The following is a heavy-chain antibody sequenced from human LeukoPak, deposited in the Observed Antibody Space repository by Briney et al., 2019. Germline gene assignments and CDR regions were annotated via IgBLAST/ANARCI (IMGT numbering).Heavy chain of an antibody. CDR1: GFTFSSYG. Sequence: GGSLTLSCTASGFTFSSYGMNWVRQAPGKGLEWVSGISGSGSATYYADSVKGRFTISRDNSNNTLYLQMSILRAEDTALYYCAKGPRAFGGIIGSGGYYFDYWGQGALVTVSS. CDR3: AKGPRAFGGIIGSGGYYFDY. D-gene: IGHD3-16*02. CDR2: ISGSGSAT. J-gene: IGHJ4*02. V-gene: IGHV3-23*01.